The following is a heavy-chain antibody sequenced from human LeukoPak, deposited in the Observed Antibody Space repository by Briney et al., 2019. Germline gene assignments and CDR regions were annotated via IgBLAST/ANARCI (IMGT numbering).Heavy chain of an antibody. CDR1: GFTFSSYG. J-gene: IGHJ4*02. Sequence: GGSLRLSCAASGFTFSSYGMHWVRQAPGKGLEWVAVIAYDGSQKYYADSVKGRFTISRDNSKNTLYLQINSLRTEDTAVYYCARDGTYTDYDPDFDIWGQGTLVTVSS. CDR2: IAYDGSQK. V-gene: IGHV3-30*03. D-gene: IGHD5-12*01. CDR3: ARDGTYTDYDPDFDI.